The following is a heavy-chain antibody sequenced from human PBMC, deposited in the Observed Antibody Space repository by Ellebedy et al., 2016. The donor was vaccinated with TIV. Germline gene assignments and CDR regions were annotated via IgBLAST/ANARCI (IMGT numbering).Heavy chain of an antibody. V-gene: IGHV4-34*01. CDR3: ASLSQAIRGVGLWFDP. CDR1: GGSFSGYY. Sequence: SETLSLTXAVYGGSFSGYYWSWIRQPPGKGLEWIGEINHSGSTNYNPSLKSRVTISVDTSKNQFSLKLSSVTAADTAVYYCASLSQAIRGVGLWFDPWGQGTLVTVSS. CDR2: INHSGST. J-gene: IGHJ5*02. D-gene: IGHD3-10*01.